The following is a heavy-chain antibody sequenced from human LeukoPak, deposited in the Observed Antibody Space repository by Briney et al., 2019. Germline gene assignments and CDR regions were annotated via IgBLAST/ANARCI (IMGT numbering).Heavy chain of an antibody. Sequence: GGSLRLSCVASGFSFRNYAMSWVRQAPGKGLLWVSQISGTGGATWYAGFARDRFTISRDNSKKTLYLQMSGLRVEDTAMYYCVKDPRDTYGTNWFVSWGQGTLLIVSS. D-gene: IGHD2-21*01. V-gene: IGHV3-23*01. J-gene: IGHJ5*01. CDR3: VKDPRDTYGTNWFVS. CDR1: GFSFRNYA. CDR2: ISGTGGAT.